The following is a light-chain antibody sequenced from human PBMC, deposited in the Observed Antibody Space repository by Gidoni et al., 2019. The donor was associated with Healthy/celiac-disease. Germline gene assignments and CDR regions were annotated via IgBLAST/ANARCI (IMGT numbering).Light chain of an antibody. CDR3: QQYDNLPLT. CDR2: DAS. Sequence: DIQMTQSPSSLSASVGDRVTITCQASQDISNLLNWYQQKPGKAPKLLIYDASNLETGVPSRFSGSGSGTDFTFTISSLQPEDIATYYCQQYDNLPLTFGGXTKVEIK. J-gene: IGKJ4*01. V-gene: IGKV1-33*01. CDR1: QDISNL.